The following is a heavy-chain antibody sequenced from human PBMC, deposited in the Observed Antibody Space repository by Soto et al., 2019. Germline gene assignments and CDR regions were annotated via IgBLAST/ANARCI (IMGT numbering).Heavy chain of an antibody. V-gene: IGHV1-24*01. CDR3: ARSVVVAASDY. J-gene: IGHJ4*02. CDR2: FDPEDGET. D-gene: IGHD2-15*01. Sequence: ASVKVSCKVSGYTLTELSIHWVRQAPGKGLEWMGGFDPEDGETIYAQKFQGRVTITADTSTNTAYMELSSLRSEDTAVYYCARSVVVAASDYWGQGTLVTVSS. CDR1: GYTLTELS.